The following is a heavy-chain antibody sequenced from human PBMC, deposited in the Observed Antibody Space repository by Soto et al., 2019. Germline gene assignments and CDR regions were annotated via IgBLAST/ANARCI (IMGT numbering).Heavy chain of an antibody. Sequence: PSETLSLTCTVSGGSISNYFWSWIRQPPGKGLEWIGYIYCSGSTNYNPSLKSRVTISVDTSKNQFSLKLSSVTAADTAVYYCARENWDRAFDIWGQGTMVTVSS. J-gene: IGHJ3*02. CDR2: IYCSGST. V-gene: IGHV4-59*01. D-gene: IGHD7-27*01. CDR3: ARENWDRAFDI. CDR1: GGSISNYF.